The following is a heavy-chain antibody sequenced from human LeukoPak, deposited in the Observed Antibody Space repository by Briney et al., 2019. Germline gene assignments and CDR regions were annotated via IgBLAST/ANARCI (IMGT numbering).Heavy chain of an antibody. D-gene: IGHD3-22*01. V-gene: IGHV4-39*07. CDR3: ARGSNYYDSSGYYGTEYYFDY. J-gene: IGHJ4*02. Sequence: SETLSLTCTVSGGSISSSSYYWGWIRQPPGKGPEWIGSIYYSGSTYYNPSLKSRVTMSVDTSKNQFSLKLSSVTAADTAVYYCARGSNYYDSSGYYGTEYYFDYWGQGTLVTVSS. CDR1: GGSISSSSYY. CDR2: IYYSGST.